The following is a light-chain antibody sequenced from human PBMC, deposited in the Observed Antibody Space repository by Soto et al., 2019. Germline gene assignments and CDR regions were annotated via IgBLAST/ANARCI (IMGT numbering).Light chain of an antibody. CDR1: SSDVGGYNY. J-gene: IGLJ1*01. CDR3: ISYTTSNTRQIV. V-gene: IGLV2-14*01. CDR2: DVS. Sequence: QSVLTQPASVSGSPGQSITIPCTGTSSDVGGYNYVSWYQQHPGKAPKLMIYDVSNRPSGVSYRFSGSKSGNTASLTISGLQAEDEADYYCISYTTSNTRQIVFGTGTKVTVL.